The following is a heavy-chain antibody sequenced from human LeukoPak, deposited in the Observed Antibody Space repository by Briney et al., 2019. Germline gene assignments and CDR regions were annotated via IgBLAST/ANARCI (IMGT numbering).Heavy chain of an antibody. CDR3: VRLGYQLLSYYFDY. V-gene: IGHV3-33*01. Sequence: SPRPSWAATGSTFSSHGMDSVRQAPSKRLEWVAVIRYEGSNTYYADSVKGRFTISRDNSQNTLYQQMSSLRAEDTAVYYCVRLGYQLLSYYFDYWGQGTLVTVSS. D-gene: IGHD2-2*01. J-gene: IGHJ4*02. CDR1: GSTFSSHG. CDR2: IRYEGSNT.